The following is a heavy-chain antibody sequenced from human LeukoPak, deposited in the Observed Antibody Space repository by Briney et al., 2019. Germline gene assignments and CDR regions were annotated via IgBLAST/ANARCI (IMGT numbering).Heavy chain of an antibody. CDR3: ARGPWPSRTTY. CDR2: INPNSGGT. D-gene: IGHD1-1*01. CDR1: GYTFTGYY. V-gene: IGHV1-2*02. Sequence: ASVKVSCKASGYTFTGYYMHWVRQAPGQGLEWMGWINPNSGGTSYAQKLQGRVTMTTDTSTSTAYMELRSLRSDDTAVYYCARGPWPSRTTYWGQGTLVTVSS. J-gene: IGHJ4*02.